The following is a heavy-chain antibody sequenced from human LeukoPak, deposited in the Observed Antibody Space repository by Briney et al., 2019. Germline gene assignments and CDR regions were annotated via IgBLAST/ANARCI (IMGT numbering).Heavy chain of an antibody. CDR3: ARSLPYYYYGMDV. V-gene: IGHV1-2*04. J-gene: IGHJ6*02. CDR1: GYTFTGYY. Sequence: ASVKVSCKASGYTFTGYYMHWVRQAPGQGLEWMGWISPNSGGTNYAQKFQGWVTMTRDTSISTAYMELSRLRSDDTAVYYCARSLPYYYYGMDVWGQGTTVTVSS. CDR2: ISPNSGGT.